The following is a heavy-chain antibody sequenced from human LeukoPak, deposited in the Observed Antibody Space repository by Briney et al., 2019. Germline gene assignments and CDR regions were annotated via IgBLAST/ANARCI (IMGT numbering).Heavy chain of an antibody. CDR3: ARDRASGYSLDAFDI. CDR2: ISSSSSYI. D-gene: IGHD3-3*01. Sequence: GGSLRLSCAASGFTFSSYSMNWVRQAPGKGLEWVSSISSSSSYIYYADSVKGRFTISRDYAKNSLYLQMNSLRAEDTAVYYCARDRASGYSLDAFDIWGQGTMVTVSS. CDR1: GFTFSSYS. J-gene: IGHJ3*02. V-gene: IGHV3-21*01.